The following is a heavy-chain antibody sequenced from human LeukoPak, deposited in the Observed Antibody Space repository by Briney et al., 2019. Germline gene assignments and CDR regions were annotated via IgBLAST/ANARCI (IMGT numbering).Heavy chain of an antibody. CDR3: ASSPPRGGRP. Sequence: PGGSLRLSCAASGFTFRTYNMNWVRQAPGKGPEWVSSISTSGTTMYYADSVKGRFTISRYNANNSLYLQMNSLRAEDTAVYYCASSPPRGGRPWGQGTLVSVSS. J-gene: IGHJ5*02. V-gene: IGHV3-48*01. CDR1: GFTFRTYN. CDR2: ISTSGTTM. D-gene: IGHD3-16*01.